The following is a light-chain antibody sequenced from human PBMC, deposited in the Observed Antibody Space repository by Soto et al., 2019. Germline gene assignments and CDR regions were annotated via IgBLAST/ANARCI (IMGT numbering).Light chain of an antibody. CDR1: QSVSSN. CDR3: QQYNNWPPYT. Sequence: EIVMTQSPATLSVSPGERATLSCRASQSVSSNLAWYQQKPGQSPRILIQGASTRATGIPARFSGSGSGTEFTLTISRLQSEDFAVYYCQQYNNWPPYTFGQGTKLEIK. CDR2: GAS. V-gene: IGKV3-15*01. J-gene: IGKJ2*01.